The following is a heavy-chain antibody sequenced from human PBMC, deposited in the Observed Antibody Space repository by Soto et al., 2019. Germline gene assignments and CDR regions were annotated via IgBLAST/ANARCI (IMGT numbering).Heavy chain of an antibody. V-gene: IGHV1-69*01. D-gene: IGHD6-13*01. J-gene: IGHJ4*02. Sequence: QAQVVQSGAEVRKPGSSVKLSCKASEGTFNSYAIAWVRQAPGQVLEWMGGIIPYYNTLNYAQKFQDRVTITADDSTNTVDMELSSLRSDDTAVYFCASGASRWYPYFFDSWAQGTLVTVSS. CDR1: EGTFNSYA. CDR3: ASGASRWYPYFFDS. CDR2: IIPYYNTL.